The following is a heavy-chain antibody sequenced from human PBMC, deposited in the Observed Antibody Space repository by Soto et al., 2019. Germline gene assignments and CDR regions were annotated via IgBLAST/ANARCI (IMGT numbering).Heavy chain of an antibody. CDR2: IYYSGST. Sequence: QVQLQESGPGLVKPSETLSLTCTVSGGSVSSGSYYWSWIRQPPGKGLEWIGYIYYSGSTNYNPSLTSRVTIAVDTSKNQFSLKLSSVTAADTAVYYCASDAPRGDYYDILTGYPYYYYYYGMDVWGQGTTVTVSS. CDR3: ASDAPRGDYYDILTGYPYYYYYYGMDV. CDR1: GGSVSSGSYY. D-gene: IGHD3-9*01. V-gene: IGHV4-61*01. J-gene: IGHJ6*02.